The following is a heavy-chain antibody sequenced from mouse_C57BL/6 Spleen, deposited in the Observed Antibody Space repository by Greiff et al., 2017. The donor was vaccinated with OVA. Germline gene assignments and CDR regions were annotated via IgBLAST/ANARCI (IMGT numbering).Heavy chain of an antibody. CDR2: LGPGSGST. CDR1: GYTFTDYY. J-gene: IGHJ4*01. CDR3: ARSGYYGSWAMDY. V-gene: IGHV1-77*01. D-gene: IGHD1-1*01. Sequence: VQLVESGAELVKPGASVKISCKASGYTFTDYYINWVKQRPGQGLEWIGKLGPGSGSTYYNEKFKGKATLTADKSSSTAYMQLSSLTSEDSAVYFCARSGYYGSWAMDYWGQGTSVTVSS.